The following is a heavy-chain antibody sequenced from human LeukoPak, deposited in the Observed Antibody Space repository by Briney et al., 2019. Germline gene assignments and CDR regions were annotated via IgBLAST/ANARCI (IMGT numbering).Heavy chain of an antibody. V-gene: IGHV4-30-4*01. CDR3: ARVPYYYYGMDV. CDR1: GGSISSGDYY. J-gene: IGHJ6*02. Sequence: SETLFLTCTVSGGSISSGDYYWSWIRQPPGKGLEWIGYIYYSGSTYYNPSLKSRVTISVDTSKNQFSLKLSSVTAADTAVYYCARVPYYYYGMDVWGQGTTVTVSS. CDR2: IYYSGST.